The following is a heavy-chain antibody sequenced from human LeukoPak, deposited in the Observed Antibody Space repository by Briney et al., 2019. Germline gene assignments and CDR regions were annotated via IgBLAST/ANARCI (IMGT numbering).Heavy chain of an antibody. CDR2: ISFDGSNK. D-gene: IGHD6-19*01. J-gene: IGHJ4*02. CDR3: AKDYSSGWSRIYYFDQ. CDR1: GFTFSSYT. Sequence: PGGSLRLSCAASGFTFSSYTIHWVRQPPGKGLEWVAVISFDGSNKYYADSVKGRFTISRDNSKNTLYLQMNSLRAGDTAVYYCAKDYSSGWSRIYYFDQWGQGTLVTVSS. V-gene: IGHV3-30-3*01.